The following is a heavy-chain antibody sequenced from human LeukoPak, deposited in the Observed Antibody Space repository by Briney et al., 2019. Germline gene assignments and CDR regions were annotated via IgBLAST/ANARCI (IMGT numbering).Heavy chain of an antibody. D-gene: IGHD3-3*01. Sequence: ASVKVSCKASGYTFTSYDINWVRQATGQGLEWMGWMNPNSGNTGYAQKFQGRVTITRNTSISTAYMELSSLRSEDTAVYYCASGFWSGYYTGGVGMNFDYWGQGTLVTVSS. J-gene: IGHJ4*02. CDR3: ASGFWSGYYTGGVGMNFDY. CDR1: GYTFTSYD. CDR2: MNPNSGNT. V-gene: IGHV1-8*03.